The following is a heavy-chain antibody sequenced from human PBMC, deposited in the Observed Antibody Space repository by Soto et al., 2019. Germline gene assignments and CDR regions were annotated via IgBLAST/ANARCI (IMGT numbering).Heavy chain of an antibody. CDR3: AKGFIVVVTVLRPDDAFDV. CDR2: ISGGGGST. Sequence: DVQLLESGGGLVQPGGSLRLACAASGFTFGNYAINWVRLAPGKGLEWVSGISGGGGSTYYADSVKGRFTIVRDTSKNPVFLQMNSLRADDTAVYYCAKGFIVVVTVLRPDDAFDVWGQGTMVTVSS. J-gene: IGHJ3*01. D-gene: IGHD2-21*02. V-gene: IGHV3-23*01. CDR1: GFTFGNYA.